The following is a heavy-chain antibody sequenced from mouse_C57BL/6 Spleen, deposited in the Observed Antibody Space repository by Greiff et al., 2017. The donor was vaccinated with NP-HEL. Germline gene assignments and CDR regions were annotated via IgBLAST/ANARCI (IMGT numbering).Heavy chain of an antibody. J-gene: IGHJ3*01. V-gene: IGHV1-76*01. Sequence: VQLQESGAELVRPGASVKLSCKASGYTFTDYYINWVKQRPGQGLAWIARIYPGSGNTYYNEKFKGKATLTAEKSSSTAYMQLSSLTSEDSAVYFCARSREYYDYDGFAYWGQGTLVTVSA. CDR3: ARSREYYDYDGFAY. D-gene: IGHD2-4*01. CDR2: IYPGSGNT. CDR1: GYTFTDYY.